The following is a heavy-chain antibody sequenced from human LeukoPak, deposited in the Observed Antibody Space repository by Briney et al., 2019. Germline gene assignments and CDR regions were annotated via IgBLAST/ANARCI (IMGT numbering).Heavy chain of an antibody. D-gene: IGHD3-16*02. V-gene: IGHV4-34*01. CDR1: GGSFSGYY. CDR3: ARGRMITFGGVISLRTWNAFDI. CDR2: INHSGST. J-gene: IGHJ3*02. Sequence: SETLSLTCAVYGGSFSGYYWSWIRQPPGKGLEWIGEINHSGSTNYNPSLKSRVTISVDTSKNQFSLKLSSVTAADTAVYYCARGRMITFGGVISLRTWNAFDIWGQGTMVTVSS.